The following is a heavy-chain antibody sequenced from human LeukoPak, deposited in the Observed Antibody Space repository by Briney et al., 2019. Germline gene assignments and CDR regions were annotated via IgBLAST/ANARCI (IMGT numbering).Heavy chain of an antibody. CDR1: GFTFSSYG. D-gene: IGHD3-10*01. J-gene: IGHJ4*02. CDR3: ARDISWRYYNPFFDY. Sequence: GRSLRLSCAASGFTFSSYGMRWVRQAPGKGLEWVAVIWYDGSNKYYADSVKGRFTISRDNSKNTLYLQMNSLRAEDTAVYYCARDISWRYYNPFFDYWGQGTLVSVS. CDR2: IWYDGSNK. V-gene: IGHV3-33*01.